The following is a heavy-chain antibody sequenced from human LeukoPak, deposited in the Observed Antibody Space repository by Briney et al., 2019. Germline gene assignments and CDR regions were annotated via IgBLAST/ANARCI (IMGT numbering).Heavy chain of an antibody. V-gene: IGHV1-46*01. CDR2: INPSGGST. D-gene: IGHD4-17*01. CDR1: GYTFTSYY. CDR3: ARVRGTTVTTGYYYYGMDV. Sequence: ASVKVSCKASGYTFTSYYMHWVRQAPGQGLEWMGIINPSGGSTSYAQKFQGRVTMTRDTSTSTVYMELSSLRSEDTAVYYCARVRGTTVTTGYYYYGMDVWGQGTTVTVSS. J-gene: IGHJ6*02.